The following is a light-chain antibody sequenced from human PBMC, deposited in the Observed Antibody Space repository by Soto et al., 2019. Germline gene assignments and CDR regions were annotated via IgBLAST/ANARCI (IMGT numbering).Light chain of an antibody. Sequence: EIVMTQSPVTLSVSPGERATLSCRASQSVSSNVAWYQQKPGQAPRLLIYQTSARATGIPGRFSGSGSGTDFTLTISNLQSEDFATYFCQESYSAPYTFGQGTNLEI. V-gene: IGKV3-15*01. J-gene: IGKJ2*01. CDR3: QESYSAPYT. CDR2: QTS. CDR1: QSVSSN.